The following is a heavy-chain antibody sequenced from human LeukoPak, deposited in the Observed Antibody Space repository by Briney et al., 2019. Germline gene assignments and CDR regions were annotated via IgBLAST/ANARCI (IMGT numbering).Heavy chain of an antibody. D-gene: IGHD3-22*01. CDR2: IVGNGGNT. J-gene: IGHJ4*02. CDR3: AKRGYYDSSGYQIYYFDY. V-gene: IGHV3-23*01. CDR1: GFTFSNYA. Sequence: GGSLRLSCAASGFTFSNYAMSCVRQAPGKGLEWVSTIVGNGGNTYYADSVKGRFTISRDNSKNTLYLQMNSLRAEDTAIYYCAKRGYYDSSGYQIYYFDYWGQGTLVTVSS.